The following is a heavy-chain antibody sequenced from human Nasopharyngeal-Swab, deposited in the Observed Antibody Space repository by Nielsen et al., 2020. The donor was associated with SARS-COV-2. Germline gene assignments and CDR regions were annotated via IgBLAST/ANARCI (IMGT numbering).Heavy chain of an antibody. Sequence: GSLRFSCTVSGGSVSTGSYYWTWIRQPPGKGLEWIGYIYNNGSTKYNPSLKSRVTISVDTSKNQFSLKLNSVTAADTAVYHCARAGDWGSYFYYYYIDVWGNGTTVTVSS. CDR3: ARAGDWGSYFYYYYIDV. J-gene: IGHJ6*03. D-gene: IGHD7-27*01. CDR2: IYNNGST. CDR1: GGSVSTGSYY. V-gene: IGHV4-61*01.